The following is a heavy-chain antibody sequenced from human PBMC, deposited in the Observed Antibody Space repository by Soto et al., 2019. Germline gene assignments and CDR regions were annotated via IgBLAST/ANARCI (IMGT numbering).Heavy chain of an antibody. J-gene: IGHJ5*02. D-gene: IGHD4-17*01. V-gene: IGHV4-59*01. CDR3: ARDPHDYGDYRFDP. CDR2: IYYSGST. CDR1: GGSISSYY. Sequence: QVQLQESGPGLVKPSETLSLTCTVSGGSISSYYWSWIRQPPGKGLEWIAYIYYSGSTNYNPSLKSRVTMSVDTSKNQLSLKLSSVTAADTAVYYCARDPHDYGDYRFDPWGQGTLVIVSS.